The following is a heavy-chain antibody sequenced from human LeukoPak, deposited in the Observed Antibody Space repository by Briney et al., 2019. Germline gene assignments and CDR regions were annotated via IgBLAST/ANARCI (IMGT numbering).Heavy chain of an antibody. V-gene: IGHV3-23*01. D-gene: IGHD6-6*01. CDR3: ARDSLYSSSRGDFDY. Sequence: GGSLRLSCAASGITLTSYVMHWVRQAPGKGLEWVSAISTGGGGTYYADSVKGRFTISRDNSKNTLYLQMNSLRAEDTAVYYCARDSLYSSSRGDFDYWGQGTLVTVSS. CDR1: GITLTSYV. J-gene: IGHJ4*02. CDR2: ISTGGGGT.